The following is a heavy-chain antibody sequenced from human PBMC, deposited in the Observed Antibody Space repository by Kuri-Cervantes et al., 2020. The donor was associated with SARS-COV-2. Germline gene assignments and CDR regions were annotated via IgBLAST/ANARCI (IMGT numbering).Heavy chain of an antibody. CDR3: ARDNWLDP. Sequence: GGSLRLSCAASGFTFSGSAMHWVRQAPGKGLEWVAVIWYDGSNKYYADSVKGRFTISRDNSKNTLYLQMNSLRVEDTAVYYCARDNWLDPWGQGTLVTVSS. J-gene: IGHJ5*02. V-gene: IGHV3-33*08. CDR2: IWYDGSNK. CDR1: GFTFSGSA.